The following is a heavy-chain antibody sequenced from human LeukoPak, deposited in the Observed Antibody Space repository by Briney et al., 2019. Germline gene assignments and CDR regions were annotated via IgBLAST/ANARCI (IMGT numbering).Heavy chain of an antibody. Sequence: SETLSLTCAVYGGSFSGYYWSWIRQPPGKGLEWIGEINHSGSTNYNPSLKSRVTISVDTSKNQFSLKLSSVTAADTAVYYCARVFRLWWGFNYWGQGTLATVSS. CDR3: ARVFRLWWGFNY. V-gene: IGHV4-34*01. CDR1: GGSFSGYY. CDR2: INHSGST. D-gene: IGHD2-21*01. J-gene: IGHJ4*02.